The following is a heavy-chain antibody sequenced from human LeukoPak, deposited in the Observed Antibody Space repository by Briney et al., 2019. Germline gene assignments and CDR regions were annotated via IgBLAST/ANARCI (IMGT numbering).Heavy chain of an antibody. CDR2: ISSSGSTI. Sequence: GGSLRLSCAASGFTFSSYAMSWVRQAPGKGLEWVSYISSSGSTIYYADSVKGRFTISRDNAKNSLYLQMNSLRAEDTAVYYCARGQGSVVAAPNFDYWGQGTLVTVSS. D-gene: IGHD2-15*01. V-gene: IGHV3-48*04. CDR3: ARGQGSVVAAPNFDY. J-gene: IGHJ4*02. CDR1: GFTFSSYA.